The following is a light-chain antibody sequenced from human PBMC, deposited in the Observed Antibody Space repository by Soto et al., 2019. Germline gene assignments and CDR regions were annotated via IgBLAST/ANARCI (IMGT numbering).Light chain of an antibody. Sequence: QSVLTQPASVSGSPGQSITISCTGNSSDVGSYNLVSWYQHHPGKAPKLMIYEGSNRPSGVSNRFSGSKSGNTASLTISGLQAEDEADYYCSSYAGAVVFGGGTKLTVL. J-gene: IGLJ2*01. CDR3: SSYAGAVV. CDR1: SSDVGSYNL. V-gene: IGLV2-23*01. CDR2: EGS.